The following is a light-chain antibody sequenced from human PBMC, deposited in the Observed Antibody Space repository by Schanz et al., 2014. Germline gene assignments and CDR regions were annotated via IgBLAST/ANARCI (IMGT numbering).Light chain of an antibody. CDR1: SSDVGGHNY. J-gene: IGLJ2*01. V-gene: IGLV2-8*01. CDR3: SSYAGSNIVV. Sequence: QSALTQPASVSGSPGQSITISCTGTSSDVGGHNYVSWYQQHPGKAPKLMIFEGSKRPSGVPDRFSGSKSGNTASLTVSGLQAEDEADYYCSSYAGSNIVVFGGGTKLTVL. CDR2: EGS.